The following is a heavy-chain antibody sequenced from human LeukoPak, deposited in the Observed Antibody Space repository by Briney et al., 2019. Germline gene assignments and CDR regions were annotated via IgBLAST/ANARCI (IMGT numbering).Heavy chain of an antibody. D-gene: IGHD1-26*01. CDR3: ARDRGATIDY. Sequence: SETLSLTCTVSGGSISSYYWSWIRQPPGKGLEWIGYIYYSGSTNYNPSLKSRVTISVDTSKNQFSLKLSSVTAADTAVYYCARDRGATIDYWGQGTLVTVSS. CDR1: GGSISSYY. J-gene: IGHJ4*02. CDR2: IYYSGST. V-gene: IGHV4-59*01.